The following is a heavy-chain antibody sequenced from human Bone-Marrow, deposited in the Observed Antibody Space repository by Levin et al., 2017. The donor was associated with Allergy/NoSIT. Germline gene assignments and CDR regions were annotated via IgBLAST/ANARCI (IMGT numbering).Heavy chain of an antibody. D-gene: IGHD5-12*01. Sequence: GGSLRLSCRTSGFTFTTFAMHWVRQAPGKGLEWVAVVAFDESKKYYADSVRGRFTISRDNSKNTLSLQMSSLRPEDTAVYYCARAGFSGYDLRRFDFWGQGVLVTVSS. J-gene: IGHJ4*02. CDR3: ARAGFSGYDLRRFDF. V-gene: IGHV3-30-3*01. CDR2: VAFDESKK. CDR1: GFTFTTFA.